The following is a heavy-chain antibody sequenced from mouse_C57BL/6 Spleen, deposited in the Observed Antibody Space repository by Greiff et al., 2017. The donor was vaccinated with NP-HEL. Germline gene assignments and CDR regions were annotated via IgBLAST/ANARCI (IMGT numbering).Heavy chain of an antibody. J-gene: IGHJ2*01. CDR2: IYPGDGDT. D-gene: IGHD2-1*01. CDR3: ARSKGYGNYNFDY. V-gene: IGHV1-82*01. CDR1: GYAFSSSW. Sequence: QVQLKQSGPELVKPGASVKISCKASGYAFSSSWMNWVKQRPGKGLEWIGRIYPGDGDTNYNGKFKGKATLTADKSSSTAYMQLSSLTSEDSAVYFCARSKGYGNYNFDYWGQGTTLTVSS.